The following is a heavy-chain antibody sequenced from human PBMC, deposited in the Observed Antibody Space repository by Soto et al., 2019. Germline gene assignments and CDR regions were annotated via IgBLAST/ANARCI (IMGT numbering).Heavy chain of an antibody. D-gene: IGHD3-9*01. CDR3: ATYLTGYYRTYYYYGMDV. CDR1: GFTFSSYA. Sequence: PGGSLRLSCAASGFTFSSYAMSWVRQAPGKGLEWVSAISGSGGSTYYADSVKGRFTISRDNPKNTLYLQMNSLRAEDTAVYYCATYLTGYYRTYYYYGMDVWGQGTTVTVSS. CDR2: ISGSGGST. V-gene: IGHV3-23*01. J-gene: IGHJ6*02.